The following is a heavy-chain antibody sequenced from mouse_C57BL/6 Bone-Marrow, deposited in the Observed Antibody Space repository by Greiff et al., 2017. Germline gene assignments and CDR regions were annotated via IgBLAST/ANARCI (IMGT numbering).Heavy chain of an antibody. D-gene: IGHD2-12*01. CDR2: TFYSGIT. CDR3: ARLPRWDYAMDY. Sequence: EVKLMESGPSLVRPSQTLSLTCTVTGFSINSDCYWIWIRQFPGNKLEYIGYTFYSGITYYNPSLDSRTYLTRDTYKNQFSLKLSSVTTEDTATYYCARLPRWDYAMDYWGQGTSVTVSS. J-gene: IGHJ4*01. V-gene: IGHV3-3*01. CDR1: GFSINSDCY.